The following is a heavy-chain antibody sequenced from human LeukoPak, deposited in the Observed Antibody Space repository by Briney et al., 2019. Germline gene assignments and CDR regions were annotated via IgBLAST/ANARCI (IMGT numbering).Heavy chain of an antibody. V-gene: IGHV3-74*01. CDR1: GFTFSKYW. D-gene: IGHD3-10*01. J-gene: IGHJ4*02. CDR3: ARGFYGNFDY. CDR2: INNEGNDT. Sequence: PTGGSLKLSCAASGFTFSKYWMHWVRQVPRKGLIWVSRINNEGNDTNYADSVKGRFTISRDNAKNTLYLQMTSLRAEDTAVYYCARGFYGNFDYWGQGSLVTVSS.